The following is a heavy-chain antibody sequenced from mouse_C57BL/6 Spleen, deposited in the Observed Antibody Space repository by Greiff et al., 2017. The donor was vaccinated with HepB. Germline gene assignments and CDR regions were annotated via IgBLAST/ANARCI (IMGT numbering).Heavy chain of an antibody. D-gene: IGHD2-4*01. J-gene: IGHJ3*01. Sequence: QVQLQQSGAELVKPGASVKISCKASGYAFSSYWMNWVKQGPGKGLEWIGQIYPGDGDTNYNGKFKGKATLTADKSSSTAYMQLSSLTSEDSAVYFCARFDYGDWFAYWGQGNLVTVSA. V-gene: IGHV1-80*01. CDR3: ARFDYGDWFAY. CDR2: IYPGDGDT. CDR1: GYAFSSYW.